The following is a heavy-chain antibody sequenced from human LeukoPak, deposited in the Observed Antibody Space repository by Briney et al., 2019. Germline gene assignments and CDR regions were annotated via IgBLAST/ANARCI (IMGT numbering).Heavy chain of an antibody. CDR1: GFNFNTYA. CDR2: TSYDGSRN. Sequence: GGSLRLSCAASGFNFNTYAMYWVRQAPGKGLEWVAYTSYDGSRNYYADSVRGRFTVSRDNSKNTLFLQVSSLWIEDTAVYYCARDVATKYTVDSWGQGALVTVSS. V-gene: IGHV3-30-3*01. D-gene: IGHD5-24*01. CDR3: ARDVATKYTVDS. J-gene: IGHJ4*02.